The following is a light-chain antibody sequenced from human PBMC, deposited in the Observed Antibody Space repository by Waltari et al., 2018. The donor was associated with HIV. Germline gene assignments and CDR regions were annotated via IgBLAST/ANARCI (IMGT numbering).Light chain of an antibody. J-gene: IGLJ2*01. V-gene: IGLV2-23*01. Sequence: QSALTPPASVSGSPGQSITISCTGTSTDVGRYNFVPWYQQTPGNAPKLIIYEGDKRPSGVSYRFSGSKSGSTASLTISGLQAEDEADYYCCSYAGSSTYVVFGGGTQLTVL. CDR1: STDVGRYNF. CDR3: CSYAGSSTYVV. CDR2: EGD.